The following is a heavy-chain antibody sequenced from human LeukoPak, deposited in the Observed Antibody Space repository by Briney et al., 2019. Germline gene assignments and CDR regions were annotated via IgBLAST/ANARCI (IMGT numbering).Heavy chain of an antibody. V-gene: IGHV1-18*01. J-gene: IGHJ5*02. Sequence: ASVKVSCKASGYTFTSYGISWVRQAPGQGLEYMGWISAYNGNTNHAQKFQGRVTMTTDTSTSTAYMELRSLRSDDTAVYYCAKSPRQSSSGWDNWFDPWGQGTLVTVSS. CDR2: ISAYNGNT. CDR3: AKSPRQSSSGWDNWFDP. D-gene: IGHD6-19*01. CDR1: GYTFTSYG.